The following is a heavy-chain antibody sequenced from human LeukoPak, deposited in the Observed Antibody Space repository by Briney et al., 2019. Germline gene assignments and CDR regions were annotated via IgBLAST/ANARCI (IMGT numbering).Heavy chain of an antibody. CDR2: ISYDGSNK. CDR1: GFTFSSHG. J-gene: IGHJ4*02. V-gene: IGHV3-30*03. D-gene: IGHD3-10*01. Sequence: GGSLRPSCAASGFTFSSHGMHWVRQAPGKGLEWVAVISYDGSNKNYADSVKGRFTISRDNSKNTLSLQMNSLRAEDTAVYYCVRTPPNRGADFWGQGTLVTVSS. CDR3: VRTPPNRGADF.